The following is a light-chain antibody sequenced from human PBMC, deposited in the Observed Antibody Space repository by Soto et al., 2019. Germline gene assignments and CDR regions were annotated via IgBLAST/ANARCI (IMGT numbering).Light chain of an antibody. CDR3: QRYGSSPPFT. CDR1: QRVSSSY. V-gene: IGKV3-20*01. Sequence: EIVLTQSPGTLSLSPGERATLSCRASQRVSSSYLAWYQQKPGQAPRLLIYGASTRATGIPDRISGSGSGTDFTLTISRLEPEDFAVYFCQRYGSSPPFTFGQGTKVDIK. CDR2: GAS. J-gene: IGKJ2*01.